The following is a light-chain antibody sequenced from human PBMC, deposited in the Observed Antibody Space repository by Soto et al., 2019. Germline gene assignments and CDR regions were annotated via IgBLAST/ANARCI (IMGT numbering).Light chain of an antibody. CDR1: RGVGSY. Sequence: HFPATLLLFQGERATFPCGAIRGVGSYLAWYQQKPGQAPRPLIYGASARATGIPARFSGSGSGTEFTLTISSLQSEDFAVYYCQQYNNWPPWTFGQGTKVEIK. J-gene: IGKJ1*01. CDR2: GAS. V-gene: IGKV3-15*01. CDR3: QQYNNWPPWT.